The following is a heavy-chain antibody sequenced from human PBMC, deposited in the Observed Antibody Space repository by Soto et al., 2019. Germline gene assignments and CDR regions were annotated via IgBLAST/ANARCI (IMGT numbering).Heavy chain of an antibody. CDR1: GFTFSSHW. J-gene: IGHJ4*02. CDR2: INSDGSST. CDR3: TRVFDF. V-gene: IGHV3-74*01. Sequence: GSLRLSCADSGFTFSSHWMHCVREAPGKGLVWVSRINSDGSSTNYADSVKGRFTISRDNAKNTLYLQMNSLRAADTAVYYFTRVFDFSGQGTLVTVSS.